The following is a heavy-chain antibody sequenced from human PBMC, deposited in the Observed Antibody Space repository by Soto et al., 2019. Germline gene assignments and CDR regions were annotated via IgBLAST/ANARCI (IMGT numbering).Heavy chain of an antibody. CDR2: ISYDGSNK. D-gene: IGHD5-12*01. J-gene: IGHJ6*02. CDR3: AKDLDIVDYYYGMDV. V-gene: IGHV3-30*18. Sequence: VQLVESGGGVVQPGRSLRLSCAASGFTFSSYGMHWVRQAPGKGLEWVAVISYDGSNKYYADSVKGRFTISRDNSKNTLYLQMNSLRAEDTAVYYCAKDLDIVDYYYGMDVWGQGTTVTVSS. CDR1: GFTFSSYG.